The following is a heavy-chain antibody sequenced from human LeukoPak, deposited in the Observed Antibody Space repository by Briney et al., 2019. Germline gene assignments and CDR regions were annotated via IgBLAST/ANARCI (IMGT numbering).Heavy chain of an antibody. V-gene: IGHV3-23*01. Sequence: SGGSLRLSCAASGFTFSSYALSWVRQAPGKGLEWVSLISGSGRQTEYGDSVKGRFTISRDNSKNTLSLQINSLKAEDTAIYYCAKHLRTHVWFFDYWGQGTLVTVSS. CDR2: ISGSGRQT. J-gene: IGHJ4*02. D-gene: IGHD3-9*01. CDR1: GFTFSSYA. CDR3: AKHLRTHVWFFDY.